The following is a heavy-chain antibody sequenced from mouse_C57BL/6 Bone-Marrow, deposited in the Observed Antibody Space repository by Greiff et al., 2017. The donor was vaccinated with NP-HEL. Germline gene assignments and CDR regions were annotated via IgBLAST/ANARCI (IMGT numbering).Heavy chain of an antibody. J-gene: IGHJ2*01. D-gene: IGHD2-3*01. V-gene: IGHV5-6*01. CDR2: ISSGGSYT. CDR3: ARWLLPLFDY. Sequence: EVKLVESGGDLVKPGGSLKLSCAASGFTFSSYGMSWVRQTPDKRLEWVATISSGGSYTYYPDSVKGRFTISRDNAKNTLYLQMSSLKSEDTAMDYCARWLLPLFDYWGQGTTLTVSS. CDR1: GFTFSSYG.